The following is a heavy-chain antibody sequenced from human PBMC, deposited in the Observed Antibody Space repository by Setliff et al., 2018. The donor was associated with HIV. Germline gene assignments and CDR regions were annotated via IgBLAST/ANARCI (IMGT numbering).Heavy chain of an antibody. V-gene: IGHV4-59*02. CDR2: IYYDGTT. CDR3: ARVGWSDGASHIVY. D-gene: IGHD6-19*01. Sequence: SETLSLTCTVSGGSVSGYFWSWIRQPPGRGLEWIGYIYYDGTTNSNPSLKSRVTISVTTSKNQFSLKLNSVTPADTAVYYCARVGWSDGASHIVYWGQGAPVTVSS. J-gene: IGHJ4*02. CDR1: GGSVSGYF.